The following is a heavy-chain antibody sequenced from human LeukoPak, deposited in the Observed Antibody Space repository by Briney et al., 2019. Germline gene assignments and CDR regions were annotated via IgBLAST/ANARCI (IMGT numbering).Heavy chain of an antibody. CDR2: IYYSGST. CDR3: ARCGKDGDYVQN. J-gene: IGHJ4*02. CDR1: GGSISSGGYH. V-gene: IGHV4-31*03. D-gene: IGHD4-17*01. Sequence: SETLSLTCTVSGGSISSGGYHRSWIRQHPGTGLEWIGYIYYSGSTYYNPSLKSRVTISVDTSKNQFSLKLSSVTAADTAVYYCARCGKDGDYVQNWGQGTLVTVSS.